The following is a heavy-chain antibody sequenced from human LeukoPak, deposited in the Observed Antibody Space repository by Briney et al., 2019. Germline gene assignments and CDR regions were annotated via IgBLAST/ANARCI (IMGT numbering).Heavy chain of an antibody. CDR1: GFTFSSYS. J-gene: IGHJ4*02. CDR3: TTSDSSGYWKEFDY. CDR2: ISSSSSYI. Sequence: GGYLRLSCAASGFTFSSYSMKWVRQAPGKGLEWVSSISSSSSYIYYADSVEGRFTISRDNAKNSLYLQMNSLRAEDTAVYYCTTSDSSGYWKEFDYWGQGTLVTVSS. V-gene: IGHV3-21*01. D-gene: IGHD3-22*01.